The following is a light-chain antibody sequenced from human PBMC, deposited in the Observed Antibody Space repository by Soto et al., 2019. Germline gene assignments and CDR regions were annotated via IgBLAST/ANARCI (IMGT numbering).Light chain of an antibody. J-gene: IGLJ1*01. CDR3: SSYTTSNTRQIV. Sequence: QSVLTQPASVSGSPGQSIXISCTGTSSDVGGYNYVSWYQHHPGKAPKLLIYDVSNRPSGVSNRFSGSKSDNTASLTISGLQPEDEADYYCSSYTTSNTRQIVFGTGTKVTVL. V-gene: IGLV2-14*03. CDR2: DVS. CDR1: SSDVGGYNY.